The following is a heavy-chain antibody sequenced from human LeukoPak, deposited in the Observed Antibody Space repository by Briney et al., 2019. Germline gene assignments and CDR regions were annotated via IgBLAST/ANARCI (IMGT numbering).Heavy chain of an antibody. Sequence: PSETLSLTCTVSGGSISSYYWSWIRQPPGKGLEWIGYIYTSGSTNYNPSLKSRVTISVDTSKNQFSLKLSPVTAADTAVYYCARLFTDGGYYYYYMDVWGKGTTVTVSS. CDR1: GGSISSYY. J-gene: IGHJ6*03. CDR2: IYTSGST. D-gene: IGHD2-21*01. CDR3: ARLFTDGGYYYYYMDV. V-gene: IGHV4-4*09.